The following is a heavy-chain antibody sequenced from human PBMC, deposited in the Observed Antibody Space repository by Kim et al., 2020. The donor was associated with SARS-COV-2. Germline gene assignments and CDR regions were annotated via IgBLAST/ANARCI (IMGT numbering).Heavy chain of an antibody. V-gene: IGHV3-30*03. CDR1: GFTFRDYN. Sequence: GGSLRLSCAVSGFTFRDYNMHWVRQASGKGLEWVGVISYDGNTKHYGDSVKGRFNISRDNSKNTMFLQMADLRTEDTALYFCALMEDGGRVPLDYWGQG. D-gene: IGHD4-17*01. CDR2: ISYDGNTK. J-gene: IGHJ4*02. CDR3: ALMEDGGRVPLDY.